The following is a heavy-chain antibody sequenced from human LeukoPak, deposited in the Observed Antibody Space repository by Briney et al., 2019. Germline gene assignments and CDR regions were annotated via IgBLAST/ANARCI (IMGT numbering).Heavy chain of an antibody. CDR1: GFTFSDYY. J-gene: IGHJ6*03. V-gene: IGHV3-11*04. Sequence: AGGSLRLSCAASGFTFSDYYMSWIRQAPGKGLEWVSYISSSGSTIYYADSVKGRFTISRDNAKNSLYLQMNSLRAEDTAVYYCARSPQYSSGWYYYYYYMDVWGKGTTVTISS. D-gene: IGHD6-19*01. CDR3: ARSPQYSSGWYYYYYYMDV. CDR2: ISSSGSTI.